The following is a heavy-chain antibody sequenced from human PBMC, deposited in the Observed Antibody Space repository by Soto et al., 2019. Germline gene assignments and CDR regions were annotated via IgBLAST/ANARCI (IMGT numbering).Heavy chain of an antibody. CDR1: GFTFSSYA. D-gene: IGHD3-22*01. CDR3: AKDHGYHSSGYYYVPHNWFDP. J-gene: IGHJ5*02. Sequence: GGSLRLSCAASGFTFSSYAMSWVRQAPGKGLEWVSAISGSGGSTYYADSVKGRFTISRDNSKNTLYLQMNSLRAEDTAVYYCAKDHGYHSSGYYYVPHNWFDPWGQGTLVTVSS. V-gene: IGHV3-23*01. CDR2: ISGSGGST.